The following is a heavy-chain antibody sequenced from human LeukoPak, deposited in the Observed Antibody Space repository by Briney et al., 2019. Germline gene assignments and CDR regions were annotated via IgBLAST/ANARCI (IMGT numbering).Heavy chain of an antibody. D-gene: IGHD1-1*01. CDR3: ARKKQLNYYYYYMDV. J-gene: IGHJ6*03. Sequence: PGGSLRLSCAASGFTFDDYGMSWVRQAPGKGLEWVSGINWNGGSTGYVDSVKGRFTISRDNAKNSLDLQMNSLRAEDTALYYCARKKQLNYYYYYMDVWGKGTTVSVSS. CDR2: INWNGGST. V-gene: IGHV3-20*04. CDR1: GFTFDDYG.